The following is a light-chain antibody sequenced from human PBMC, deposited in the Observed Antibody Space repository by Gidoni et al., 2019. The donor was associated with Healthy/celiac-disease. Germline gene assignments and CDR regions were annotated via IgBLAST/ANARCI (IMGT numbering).Light chain of an antibody. CDR3: QQLNT. CDR1: QGISSY. J-gene: IGKJ4*01. Sequence: DIQLTQSPSFLSASVGDRFTITCRASQGISSYLAWYQQKPGKAPKLLIYAASPLQSGVPSSFSGSGSGTEFTLPIRSLQPEDFAPYYCQQLNTFGGGTKVEIK. CDR2: AAS. V-gene: IGKV1-9*01.